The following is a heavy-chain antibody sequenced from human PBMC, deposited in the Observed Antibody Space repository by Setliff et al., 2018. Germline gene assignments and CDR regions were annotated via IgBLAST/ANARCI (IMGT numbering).Heavy chain of an antibody. CDR1: GFSLSTSGMC. CDR2: IDWDDDK. V-gene: IGHV2-70*11. CDR3: ARINRSVLGGAFDI. Sequence: GSGPTLVNPTQTLTLTCTFSGFSLSTSGMCVSWIRQPPGKALEWLARIDWDDDKYYSTSLKTRLTISKDTSKNQVVLTMTNMDPVDTATYYCARINRSVLGGAFDIWGQGTMVTGSS. D-gene: IGHD2-15*01. J-gene: IGHJ3*02.